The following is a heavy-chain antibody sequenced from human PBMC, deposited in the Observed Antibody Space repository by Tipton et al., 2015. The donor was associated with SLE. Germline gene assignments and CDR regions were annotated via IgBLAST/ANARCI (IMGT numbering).Heavy chain of an antibody. J-gene: IGHJ3*02. V-gene: IGHV4-4*07. D-gene: IGHD2-15*01. CDR1: GGSISSYY. CDR3: AREMNPAMLGDCSGGSCQDAFDI. CDR2: IYTSGST. Sequence: TLSLTCTVSGGSISSYYWSWIRQPAGKGLEWIGHIYTSGSTNYNPSLKSRVTISVETSKNQFSLKLSSVTAADTAVYYCAREMNPAMLGDCSGGSCQDAFDIWGQGTMVTVSS.